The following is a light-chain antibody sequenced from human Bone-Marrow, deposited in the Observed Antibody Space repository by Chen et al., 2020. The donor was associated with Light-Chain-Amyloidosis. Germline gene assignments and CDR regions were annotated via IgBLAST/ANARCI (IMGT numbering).Light chain of an antibody. J-gene: IGKJ1*01. CDR3: QQDYSAPWA. CDR1: QSVLYSSNNKNY. V-gene: IGKV4-1*01. CDR2: CAS. Sequence: DIVMTQSPDSLAVSLGERATINCKSSQSVLYSSNNKNYLAWYQQKPGQPPKLRIYCASTRESGVPDRFSGSGSGTDFTLTISSLQAEDVAVYYCQQDYSAPWAFGQGTKVEIK.